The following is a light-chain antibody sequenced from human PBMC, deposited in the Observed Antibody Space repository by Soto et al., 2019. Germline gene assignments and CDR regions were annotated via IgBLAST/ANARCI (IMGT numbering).Light chain of an antibody. CDR2: CNS. Sequence: QSVLTQPPSVSGAPGQRVTISCTGSSSNIGAGYDVHWYQQLPGTAPKLLIYCNSNRPSGVPDRFSGSKSGTSASLAITGLQAEDEADYYCQSYDSSLSGPVVFGGGTQLTVL. CDR1: SSNIGAGYD. J-gene: IGLJ2*01. CDR3: QSYDSSLSGPVV. V-gene: IGLV1-40*01.